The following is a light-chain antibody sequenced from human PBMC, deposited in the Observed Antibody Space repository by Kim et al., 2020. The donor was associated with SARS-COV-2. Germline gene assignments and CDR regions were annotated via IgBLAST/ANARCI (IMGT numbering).Light chain of an antibody. CDR3: QQYDRSLYT. CDR2: GTS. Sequence: EIVLTQSPGTLSLSPGERATLSCRASQSVASNHLAWFQQKPGQAPRLLIYGTSSRATGIPDRFSASESGTDFTLTISRLEPEDFAVYYCQQYDRSLYTFGQGPKLEI. V-gene: IGKV3-20*01. CDR1: QSVASNH. J-gene: IGKJ2*01.